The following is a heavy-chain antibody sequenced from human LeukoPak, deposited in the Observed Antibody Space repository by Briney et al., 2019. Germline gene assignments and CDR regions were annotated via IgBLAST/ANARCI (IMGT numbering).Heavy chain of an antibody. CDR3: ARGGTYCGGDCPAVDFYYYMDV. CDR2: ISSSSSFI. J-gene: IGHJ6*03. D-gene: IGHD2-21*02. CDR1: GFTFSSYS. Sequence: GGSLRLSCAASGFTFSSYSMNWVRQAPGKGLQWVSFISSSSSFIYYTDSVKGRFTISRDNAKNSLYLQMNSLRAEDTAVYYCARGGTYCGGDCPAVDFYYYMDVWGKGTTVTISS. V-gene: IGHV3-21*01.